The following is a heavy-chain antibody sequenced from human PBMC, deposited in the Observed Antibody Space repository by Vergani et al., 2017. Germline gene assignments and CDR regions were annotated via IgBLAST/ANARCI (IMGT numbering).Heavy chain of an antibody. V-gene: IGHV1-69*09. Sequence: QVQLVQSGAEVKKPGASVKVSCKASGGTFSSYAISWVRQAPGQGLEWMGRIIPILGIANYAQKFQGIVTITADKSTSTAYMELSSLGSEDTAVYYCAGGQVSDAFDIWGQGTMVTVSS. D-gene: IGHD3-10*01. CDR3: AGGQVSDAFDI. CDR1: GGTFSSYA. J-gene: IGHJ3*02. CDR2: IIPILGIA.